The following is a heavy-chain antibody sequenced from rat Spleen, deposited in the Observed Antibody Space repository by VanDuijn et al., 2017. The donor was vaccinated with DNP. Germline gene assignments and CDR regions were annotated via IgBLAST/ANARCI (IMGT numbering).Heavy chain of an antibody. Sequence: EVQLVESGGGLVQPGNSLKLSCAASGFTFSDYAMAWVRQSPKKGLEWVATIIYDGSSTYYRDSVKGRFTISRDNAKSTLYLQMNRLRSEDTATYYCTNDYSSGTSYWYFDFWGPGTMVTVSS. J-gene: IGHJ1*01. CDR2: IIYDGSST. CDR3: TNDYSSGTSYWYFDF. CDR1: GFTFSDYA. V-gene: IGHV5S10*01. D-gene: IGHD1-2*01.